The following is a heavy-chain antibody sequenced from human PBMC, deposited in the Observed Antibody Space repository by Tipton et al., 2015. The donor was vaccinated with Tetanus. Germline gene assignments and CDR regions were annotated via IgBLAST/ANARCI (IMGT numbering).Heavy chain of an antibody. V-gene: IGHV4-34*01. CDR2: INHSGNT. CDR1: GGSLTDYY. Sequence: GLVKPSETLTLTCGVHGGSLTDYYWSWIRQPHGKGLEWIGEINHSGNTYYNPSLKSRVTLSVDTSKNQFSLKLSSVTAADTAVYYCARHRLTGDTEYGMDVWGQGTTVTVSS. J-gene: IGHJ6*02. CDR3: ARHRLTGDTEYGMDV. D-gene: IGHD5-18*01.